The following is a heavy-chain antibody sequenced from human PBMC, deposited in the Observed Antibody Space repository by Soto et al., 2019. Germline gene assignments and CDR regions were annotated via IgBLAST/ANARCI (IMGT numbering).Heavy chain of an antibody. CDR1: GGSISSSSYY. CDR3: ARESSIRGLVYVSNWLDT. V-gene: IGHV4-39*02. D-gene: IGHD3-10*01. CDR2: IFYSGST. J-gene: IGHJ5*02. Sequence: SETLSLTCTVSGGSISSSSYYWGWIRQPPGKGLEWIGSIFYSGSTYYNPSLKSRVTISVDTSKNQFSLKLSSVTAADTAVYYCARESSIRGLVYVSNWLDTWGQGTLVT.